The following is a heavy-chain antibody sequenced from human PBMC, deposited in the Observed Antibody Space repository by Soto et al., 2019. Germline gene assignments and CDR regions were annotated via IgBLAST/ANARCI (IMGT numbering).Heavy chain of an antibody. Sequence: QEQLQQWGAGLLKPSETLSLTCAVYDGSFSGSYWNWIRQPPGKGLEWIGEINHSGSSNYNRSLQSRVTMSVDTSKNQFSLKLRSVAAADTAVYYWARRSSLAVRGLFSYHEYGMDAWGQGTTVIVSS. CDR2: INHSGSS. CDR3: ARRSSLAVRGLFSYHEYGMDA. CDR1: DGSFSGSY. V-gene: IGHV4-34*01. D-gene: IGHD5-18*01. J-gene: IGHJ6*02.